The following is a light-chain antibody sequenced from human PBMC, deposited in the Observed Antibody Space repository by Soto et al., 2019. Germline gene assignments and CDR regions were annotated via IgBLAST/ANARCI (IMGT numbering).Light chain of an antibody. J-gene: IGKJ1*01. V-gene: IGKV1-5*01. Sequence: DLQMTQSPSTMSASVGDRVTITCRASQSFGSWLAWYQQKSGRAPKLLIYDASTLESGVPSRFSGSGSGTEFTLTISGLQPDDFATYYCQQYNTYSWAFGPGTKVEVK. CDR1: QSFGSW. CDR3: QQYNTYSWA. CDR2: DAS.